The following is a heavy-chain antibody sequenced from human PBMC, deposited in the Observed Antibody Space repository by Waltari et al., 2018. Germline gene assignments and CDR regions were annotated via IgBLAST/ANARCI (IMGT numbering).Heavy chain of an antibody. D-gene: IGHD3-16*01. Sequence: QVQLQESGPGLVEPSQTLSLTCTVSGGLIRSGGYFWSWIHQRPGKGLEWIGHIYHTGTTYYNSSLKSVAAISVDKSKNQFFLRLASVTAADSAVYYCARRDYENNWFDPWGQGTLVTVSP. J-gene: IGHJ5*02. V-gene: IGHV4-31*01. CDR3: ARRDYENNWFDP. CDR2: IYHTGTT. CDR1: GGLIRSGGYF.